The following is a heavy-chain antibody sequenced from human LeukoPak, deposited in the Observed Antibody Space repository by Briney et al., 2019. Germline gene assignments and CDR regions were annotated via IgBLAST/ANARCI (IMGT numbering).Heavy chain of an antibody. CDR2: IIPIFGTA. CDR3: ARTRYYDYVWGSYRSRYFDY. J-gene: IGHJ4*02. V-gene: IGHV1-69*06. D-gene: IGHD3-16*02. CDR1: GGTFSSYA. Sequence: ASVKVSCKASGGTFSSYAISWVRQAPGQGLEWMGGIIPIFGTANYAQKFQGRVTITADKSTSTAYMELSSLRSEDTAVYYCARTRYYDYVWGSYRSRYFDYWGQGTLVTVSS.